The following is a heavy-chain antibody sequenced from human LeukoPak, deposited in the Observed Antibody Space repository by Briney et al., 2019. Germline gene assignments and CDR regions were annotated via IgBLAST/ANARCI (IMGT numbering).Heavy chain of an antibody. V-gene: IGHV3-30*02. CDR3: AKDFFDYSNYLAGFDP. Sequence: GGSLRLSCAASGFTFSSYGMHWVRQAPGKGLEWVAFIRYDGSNKYYADSVKGRFTISRDNSKNTLYLQMNSLRAEDTAVYYCAKDFFDYSNYLAGFDPWGQGTLVTVSS. J-gene: IGHJ5*02. CDR1: GFTFSSYG. CDR2: IRYDGSNK. D-gene: IGHD4-11*01.